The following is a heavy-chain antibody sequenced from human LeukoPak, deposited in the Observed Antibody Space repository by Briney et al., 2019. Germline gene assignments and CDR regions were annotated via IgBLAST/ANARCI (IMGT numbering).Heavy chain of an antibody. V-gene: IGHV1-46*01. CDR2: INPNGGST. CDR3: TRDKGGSYSDY. D-gene: IGHD1-26*01. Sequence: AASVTDSCKASGYTFTTYYIHWVRQAPGQGFEWVGIINPNGGSTNYAQKLQGRVTMTRDTSTSTVYMELSSLRSEDTAVYYCTRDKGGSYSDYWGQGTLVTVSS. J-gene: IGHJ4*02. CDR1: GYTFTTYY.